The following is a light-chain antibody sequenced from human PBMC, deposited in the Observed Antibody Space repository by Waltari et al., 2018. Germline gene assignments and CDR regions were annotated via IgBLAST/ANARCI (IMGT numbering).Light chain of an antibody. CDR3: QQYNTYSLT. V-gene: IGKV1-5*03. J-gene: IGKJ4*01. CDR1: QSISTW. CDR2: EAS. Sequence: DIQMTQSPSTLSASVGDRVTITCRASQSISTWLAWYQQKQGKDPKFLQFEASSLQSGVPSRFSGSGSGTEFTLTINNLQPDDFATYYCQQYNTYSLTFGGGTKVEIK.